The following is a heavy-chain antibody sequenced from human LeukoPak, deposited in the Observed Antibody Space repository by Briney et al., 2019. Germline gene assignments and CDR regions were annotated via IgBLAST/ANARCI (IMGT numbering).Heavy chain of an antibody. CDR2: INPDGSKK. Sequence: GGSPRLSCAASGFTFGSSWMCWVRQAPGRGLERVAIINPDGSKKYYMDSVKGRFTISRDYVKNSLYLQMDSLRAEDTAVYYCARDSAYSAFDYWGQGALVTVSS. D-gene: IGHD4-11*01. CDR3: ARDSAYSAFDY. J-gene: IGHJ4*02. V-gene: IGHV3-7*01. CDR1: GFTFGSSW.